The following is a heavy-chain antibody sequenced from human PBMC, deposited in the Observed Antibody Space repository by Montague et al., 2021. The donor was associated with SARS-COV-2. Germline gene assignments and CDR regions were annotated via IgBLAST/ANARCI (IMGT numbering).Heavy chain of an antibody. D-gene: IGHD3-10*01. CDR1: GDSVSSNSVS. Sequence: CAISGDSVSSNSVSWNWIRQSPSRGLEWLGRTYYRSKWSNEYALSAKSRITITPDTSKNQLSLQLTSVTPEDTAVYYRTRAVWGVKDYWGQGSMVTVSS. V-gene: IGHV6-1*01. CDR2: TYYRSKWSN. J-gene: IGHJ4*02. CDR3: TRAVWGVKDY.